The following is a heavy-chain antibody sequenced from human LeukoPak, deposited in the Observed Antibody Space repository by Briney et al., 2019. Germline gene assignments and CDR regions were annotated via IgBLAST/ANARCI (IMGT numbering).Heavy chain of an antibody. CDR1: GYTFTGYC. Sequence: GASVKVSCKASGYTFTGYCMHWVRQAPGEGLEWMGWINANSGGTNYAQKFQGRVTMTRDTSISTAYMELSRLRADDTAVYYCARDFGYCSSTSCQTFDYWGQGTLVTVSS. V-gene: IGHV1-2*02. CDR3: ARDFGYCSSTSCQTFDY. D-gene: IGHD2-2*03. CDR2: INANSGGT. J-gene: IGHJ4*02.